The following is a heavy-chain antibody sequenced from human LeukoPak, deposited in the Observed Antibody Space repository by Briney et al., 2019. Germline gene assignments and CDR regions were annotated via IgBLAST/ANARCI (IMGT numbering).Heavy chain of an antibody. V-gene: IGHV3-48*04. Sequence: GGSLRLSCAASGFTFSSYSMNWVRQAPGKGLEWLSYISRDSKTTYYADSVKGRFTISRDNAKNSLYLQLNSLRAEDTAVYYCAPGIAAAAPSPDAFDIWGQGTMVTVSS. CDR3: APGIAAAAPSPDAFDI. CDR2: ISRDSKTT. J-gene: IGHJ3*02. D-gene: IGHD6-13*01. CDR1: GFTFSSYS.